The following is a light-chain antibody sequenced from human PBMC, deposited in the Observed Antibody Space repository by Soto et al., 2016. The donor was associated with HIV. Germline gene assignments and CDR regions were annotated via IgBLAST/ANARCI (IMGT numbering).Light chain of an antibody. CDR2: KVS. CDR3: QQYNTPPWT. CDR1: QSVNDW. V-gene: IGKV1-5*03. J-gene: IGKJ1*01. Sequence: DIQLTQSPSTLSASVGDRVTITCRASQSVNDWLAWYQQKPGTPPILLIYKVSTLESGVPSRFSGVGFGIDFTLTISTLQPEDSAIYYCQQYNTPPWTFGQGTKVEI.